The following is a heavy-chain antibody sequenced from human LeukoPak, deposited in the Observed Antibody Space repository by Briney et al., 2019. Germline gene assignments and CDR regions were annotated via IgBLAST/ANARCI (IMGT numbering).Heavy chain of an antibody. CDR3: ARDRIPYSSSSQNWFDP. CDR1: GGTFSSYA. D-gene: IGHD6-6*01. J-gene: IGHJ5*02. CDR2: IIPIFGTA. V-gene: IGHV1-69*05. Sequence: GSSVKVSCKASGGTFSSYAISWVRQAPGQGLEWMGRIIPIFGTANYAQKFQGRVTITTDESTSTAYMELSSLRSEDTAVYYCARDRIPYSSSSQNWFDPWGQGTLVTVSS.